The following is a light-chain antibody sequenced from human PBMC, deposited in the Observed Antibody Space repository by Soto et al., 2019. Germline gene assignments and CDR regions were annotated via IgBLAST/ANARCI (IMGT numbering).Light chain of an antibody. Sequence: EIVMTQSPCTLSLSPGETATLSCRASQSVSSNYVAWFHQKPGQAPRLLIYGASSRATGVPDRFSASGSGTDFTLTISRLEPEDFAVYYCQQYGSSGTFGQGTKVDIK. J-gene: IGKJ1*01. CDR3: QQYGSSGT. CDR1: QSVSSNY. CDR2: GAS. V-gene: IGKV3-20*01.